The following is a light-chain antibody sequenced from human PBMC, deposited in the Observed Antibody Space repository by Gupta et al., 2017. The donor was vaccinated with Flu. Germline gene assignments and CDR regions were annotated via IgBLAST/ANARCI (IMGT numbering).Light chain of an antibody. J-gene: IGKJ3*01. Sequence: DIQLTQFPASLSASVGDRVTITCRASQDIIIFLNWYQQKSGRAPMVLISGATKLEDGVPSRFSGSGSGTEFTLTITDLQPEDFATYYCQQGSSSLSFGPGTTLDVK. CDR1: QDIIIF. CDR2: GAT. V-gene: IGKV1-39*01. CDR3: QQGSSSLS.